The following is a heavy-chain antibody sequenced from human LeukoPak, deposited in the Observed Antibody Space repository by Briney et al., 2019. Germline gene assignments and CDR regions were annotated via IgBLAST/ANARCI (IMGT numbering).Heavy chain of an antibody. V-gene: IGHV1-18*01. CDR2: INTYNGNT. Sequence: ASVKVSCKASGYTFTSYGISWVRQAPGQGLEWMGWINTYNGNTNYVDNLQGRVTMTTDTSTSTAYMELRSLRSDDTAVYYCAGGRPETVVDYWGQGTLVTVSS. CDR1: GYTFTSYG. J-gene: IGHJ4*02. D-gene: IGHD4-17*01. CDR3: AGGRPETVVDY.